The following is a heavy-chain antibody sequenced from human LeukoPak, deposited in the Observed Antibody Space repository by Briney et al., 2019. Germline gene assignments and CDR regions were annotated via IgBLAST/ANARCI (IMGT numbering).Heavy chain of an antibody. CDR3: EAASRYNWNLEAFDI. Sequence: GGSLRLSRAASGFTFSSYGMHWVRQAPGKGLEWVAFIRYDGSNKYYADSVKGRFTISRDNSKNTLYLQMNSLRAEDTAVYYCEAASRYNWNLEAFDIWGQGTMVTVSS. CDR2: IRYDGSNK. CDR1: GFTFSSYG. J-gene: IGHJ3*02. D-gene: IGHD1-1*01. V-gene: IGHV3-30*02.